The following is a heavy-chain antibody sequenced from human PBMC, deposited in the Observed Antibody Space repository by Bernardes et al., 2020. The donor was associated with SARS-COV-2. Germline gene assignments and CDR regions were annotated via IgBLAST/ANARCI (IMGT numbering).Heavy chain of an antibody. CDR2: ISSSSSTI. CDR1: GFTFSSYG. CDR3: ARDRSGSYFSAFDI. D-gene: IGHD1-26*01. V-gene: IGHV3-48*04. J-gene: IGHJ3*02. Sequence: GGSLRLSCAASGFTFSSYGMHWVRQAPGKGLEWVSYISSSSSTIYYADSVKGRCTVSRDNAKNSLFLQMNSLRAEDTAVYYCARDRSGSYFSAFDIWGQGTMVTVSS.